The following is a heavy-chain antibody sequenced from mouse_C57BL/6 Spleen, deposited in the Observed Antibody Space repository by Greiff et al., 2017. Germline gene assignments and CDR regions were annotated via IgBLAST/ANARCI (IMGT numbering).Heavy chain of an antibody. CDR1: GYSITSGYY. CDR2: ISYDGSN. D-gene: IGHD1-1*01. Sequence: EVQRVESGPGLVKPSPSLSLTCSVTGYSITSGYYWNWIRQFPGNKLEWMGYISYDGSNNYNPSLKNRISITRDTSKNQFFLKLNSVTTEGTATYYCAIWDYYGSSDGYYFDYWGQGTTLTVSS. CDR3: AIWDYYGSSDGYYFDY. V-gene: IGHV3-6*01. J-gene: IGHJ2*01.